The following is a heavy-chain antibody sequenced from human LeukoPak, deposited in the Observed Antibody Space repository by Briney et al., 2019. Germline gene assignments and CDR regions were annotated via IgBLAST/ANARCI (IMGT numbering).Heavy chain of an antibody. CDR2: INPNSGGT. CDR3: AVGYCSGGSCYSGYYYGMDV. CDR1: GYTFTTYH. V-gene: IGHV1-2*02. Sequence: ASVNVSCKASGYTFTTYHIHWVRQAPGQGLEWMGWINPNSGGTNYAQKFQGRVTMTRDTSISTAYMELSRLRCDDTAVYYCAVGYCSGGSCYSGYYYGMDVWGQGTTVTVSS. D-gene: IGHD2-15*01. J-gene: IGHJ6*02.